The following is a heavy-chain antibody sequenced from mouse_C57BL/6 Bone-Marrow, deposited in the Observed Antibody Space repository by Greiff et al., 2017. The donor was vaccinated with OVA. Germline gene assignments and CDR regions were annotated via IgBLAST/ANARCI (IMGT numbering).Heavy chain of an antibody. J-gene: IGHJ4*01. Sequence: VQRVESGPGLVAPSQSLSITCTVSGFSLTSYGVHWVRQPPGKGLEWLVVIWSDGSTTYNSAPKSRLSISKDNSKSQVFLKMNSLQTDDTAMYYCARYYGSSPYYYAMDYWGQGTSVTVSS. CDR2: IWSDGST. D-gene: IGHD1-1*01. V-gene: IGHV2-6*03. CDR3: ARYYGSSPYYYAMDY. CDR1: GFSLTSYG.